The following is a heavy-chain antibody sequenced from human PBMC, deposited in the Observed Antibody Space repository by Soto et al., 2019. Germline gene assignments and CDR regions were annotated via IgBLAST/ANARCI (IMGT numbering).Heavy chain of an antibody. J-gene: IGHJ6*02. CDR3: ARAHQRDRSMMDV. V-gene: IGHV1-46*01. D-gene: IGHD3-22*01. Sequence: ASVKVSCKASGYDFATHHIHWVRQAPGQGLEWMGIINTSDGVTRFAQEFQGRVTLTRDMSTTTVDMEMTSLRSQDTAVYYCARAHQRDRSMMDVWG. CDR2: INTSDGVT. CDR1: GYDFATHH.